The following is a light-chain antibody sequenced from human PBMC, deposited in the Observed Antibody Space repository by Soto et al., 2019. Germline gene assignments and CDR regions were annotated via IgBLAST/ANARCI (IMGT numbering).Light chain of an antibody. CDR1: SGSVSSHYY. Sequence: QTVVTQEASLSVSPGGTVTLTCGLTSGSVSSHYYPSWYRQDPGQTPRTLIYSGDIRSSGVPDRFSGSILGSKVALTITGAQADDESVYYCVLYMQGDIRVFGGGTKVIVL. V-gene: IGLV8-61*01. CDR3: VLYMQGDIRV. J-gene: IGLJ2*01. CDR2: SGD.